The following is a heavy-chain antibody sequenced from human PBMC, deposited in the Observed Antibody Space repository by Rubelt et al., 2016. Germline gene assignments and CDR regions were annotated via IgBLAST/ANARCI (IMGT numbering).Heavy chain of an antibody. CDR2: FRTFGVDGTT. CDR3: VMAYDYGSGHKPD. D-gene: IGHD3-10*01. J-gene: IGHJ4*02. CDR1: GFTFSTAW. V-gene: IGHV3-15*01. Sequence: EVQLVESGGGVVKPGGSLRLSCAASGFTFSTAWMSWVRQAPGKGLEWVGRFRTFGVDGTTDSAAPGKGRFTISRHDSKKPVDLQMKSLKTEYTAVYYCVMAYDYGSGHKPDWGQGTLVTVSS.